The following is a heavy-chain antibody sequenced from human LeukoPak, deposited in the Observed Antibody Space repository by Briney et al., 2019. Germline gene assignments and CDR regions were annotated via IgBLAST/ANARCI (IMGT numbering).Heavy chain of an antibody. Sequence: PSETLSLTCAVYGGSFSGYYWSWIRQPPGKGLEWIGEINDSGSTNYNPSLKSRVTISVDTSKNQFSLKLSSVTAADTAVYYCARGWQLPGSYYFDYWGQGTLVTVSS. CDR2: INDSGST. CDR3: ARGWQLPGSYYFDY. CDR1: GGSFSGYY. D-gene: IGHD3-10*01. V-gene: IGHV4-34*01. J-gene: IGHJ4*02.